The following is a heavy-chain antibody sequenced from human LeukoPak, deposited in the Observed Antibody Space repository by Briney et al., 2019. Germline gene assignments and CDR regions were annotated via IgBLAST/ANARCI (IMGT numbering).Heavy chain of an antibody. J-gene: IGHJ4*02. CDR3: AKGSSSSGGY. D-gene: IGHD6-6*01. CDR1: GFTLSSYA. Sequence: GGSLRLSCAASGFTLSSYAMSWVRQAPGKGLEWVSSISASGGSTNYADSVKGRFTISRDNSKNTVYLQMNSLRAEDTAVYYCAKGSSSSGGYWGQGTLVTVSS. V-gene: IGHV3-23*01. CDR2: ISASGGST.